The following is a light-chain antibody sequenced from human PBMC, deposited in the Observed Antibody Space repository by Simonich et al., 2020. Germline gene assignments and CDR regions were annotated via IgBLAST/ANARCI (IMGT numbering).Light chain of an antibody. CDR3: LQHNSYPHT. J-gene: IGKJ2*01. CDR2: AAS. Sequence: DIQMTQSPSAMSASVGDRVTITCRASQVICNYLAWFQQKPGKVPNRLIYAASSLQSGVPSRFSGSGSGTEFTLTISSLQPEDFATYYCLQHNSYPHTFGQGTKLEIK. CDR1: QVICNY. V-gene: IGKV1-17*03.